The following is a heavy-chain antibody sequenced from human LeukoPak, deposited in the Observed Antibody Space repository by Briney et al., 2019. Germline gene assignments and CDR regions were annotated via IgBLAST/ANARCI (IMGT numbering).Heavy chain of an antibody. CDR2: IYPGDSNT. D-gene: IGHD2-2*01. J-gene: IGHJ4*02. V-gene: IGHV5-51*01. Sequence: GESLKISCKGSGYTFATYWIGWVGQMPGKGVEWIEIIYPGDSNTTYSPSFQGQLTISADKSIRTAYLQWNSLKASDTAIYYCVRHLSDITSCPNYWGPGTLITVAS. CDR3: VRHLSDITSCPNY. CDR1: GYTFATYW.